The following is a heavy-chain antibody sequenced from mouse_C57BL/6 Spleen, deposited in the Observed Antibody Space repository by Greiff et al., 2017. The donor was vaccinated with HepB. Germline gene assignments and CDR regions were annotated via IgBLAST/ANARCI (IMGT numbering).Heavy chain of an antibody. J-gene: IGHJ3*01. CDR1: GFSLTSYG. CDR3: AGWDEVPY. Sequence: QVQLKESGPGLVQPSQSLSITCTVSGFSLTSYGVHWVRQSPGKGLEWLGVIWSGGSTDYNAAFISRLSISKDNSKSQVFFKMNSLQADDTAIYYCAGWDEVPYWGQGTLVTVSA. CDR2: IWSGGST. D-gene: IGHD4-1*01. V-gene: IGHV2-2*01.